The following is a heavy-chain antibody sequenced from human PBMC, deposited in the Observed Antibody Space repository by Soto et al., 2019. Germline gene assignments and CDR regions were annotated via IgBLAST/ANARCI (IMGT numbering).Heavy chain of an antibody. J-gene: IGHJ4*02. CDR1: RFVFGTYS. D-gene: IGHD2-8*01. Sequence: GSLRLSCAASRFVFGTYSMNWVRQAPGKGLDWVSSISSTSSRMYYADSVKGRFTISRDNAKNSLYLQMNSLRPEDTAVYYCATGSCSDGVCSYFHSWGQGTLVTVSS. CDR2: ISSTSSRM. CDR3: ATGSCSDGVCSYFHS. V-gene: IGHV3-21*01.